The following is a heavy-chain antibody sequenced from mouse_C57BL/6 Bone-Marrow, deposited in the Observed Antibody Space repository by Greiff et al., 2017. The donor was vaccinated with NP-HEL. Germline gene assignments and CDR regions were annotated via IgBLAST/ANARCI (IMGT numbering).Heavy chain of an antibody. CDR1: GYTFTTYP. Sequence: QVQLQQSGAELVKPGASVKMSCKASGYTFTTYPIEWMKQSHGKCLVWIGNFLPYNDDTKYNEKFKGKATLTVEKSSSTVYLDLSRLTSDDSAVYYCARRSNFDYAMDYWGQGTSVTVSS. CDR3: ARRSNFDYAMDY. CDR2: FLPYNDDT. J-gene: IGHJ4*01. D-gene: IGHD1-1*01. V-gene: IGHV1-47*01.